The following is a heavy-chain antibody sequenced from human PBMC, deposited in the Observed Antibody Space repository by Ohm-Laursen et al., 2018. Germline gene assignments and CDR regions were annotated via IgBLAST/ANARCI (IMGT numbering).Heavy chain of an antibody. D-gene: IGHD4-23*01. Sequence: ASVKVSCKASGYTFSSYDIIWVRQASGQGPEWMGWMNPNSHNTGYARKFRGRVSMTSDSSISTAYMELYSLTSEDTATYYCARAVRYQLLSDPWGQGTLVPVSS. CDR2: MNPNSHNT. CDR1: GYTFSSYD. V-gene: IGHV1-8*02. CDR3: ARAVRYQLLSDP. J-gene: IGHJ5*02.